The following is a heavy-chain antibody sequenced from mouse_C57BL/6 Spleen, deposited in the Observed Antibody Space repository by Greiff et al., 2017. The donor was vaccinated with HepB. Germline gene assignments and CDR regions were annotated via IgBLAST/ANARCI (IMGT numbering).Heavy chain of an antibody. J-gene: IGHJ1*03. CDR3: ARAPYGSSYWYFDV. CDR2: ISSGSSTI. Sequence: VQLKESGGGLVKPGGSLKLSCAASGFTFSDYGMHWVRQAPEKGLEWVAYISSGSSTIYYADTVKGRCTIAGDNAKNTPFLQMTSLRSEDTAMYYCARAPYGSSYWYFDVWGTGTTVTVSS. CDR1: GFTFSDYG. V-gene: IGHV5-17*01. D-gene: IGHD1-1*01.